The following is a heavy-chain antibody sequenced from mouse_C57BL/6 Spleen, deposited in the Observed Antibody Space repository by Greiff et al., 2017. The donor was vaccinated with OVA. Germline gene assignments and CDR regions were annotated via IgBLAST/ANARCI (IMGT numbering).Heavy chain of an antibody. CDR3: TNGDRYYFDY. J-gene: IGHJ2*01. V-gene: IGHV1-15*01. CDR2: IDPETGGT. D-gene: IGHD3-3*01. CDR1: GYTFTDYE. Sequence: QVQLQQSGAELVRPGASVTLSCKASGYTFTDYEMHWVKQTPVHGLEWIGAIDPETGGTAYNQKFKGKAILTADKSSSTAYMELRSLTSEDSAVYYCTNGDRYYFDYWGQGTTLTVSS.